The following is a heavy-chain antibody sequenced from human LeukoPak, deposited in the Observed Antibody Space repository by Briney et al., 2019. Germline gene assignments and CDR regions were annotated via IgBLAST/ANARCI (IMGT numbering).Heavy chain of an antibody. CDR3: ARGGGLDV. D-gene: IGHD3-16*01. Sequence: GGSLRLSCAASGFTFSSYWMNWARQAPGKGLEWVASINHNGNVNYYVDSVKGRFTISRDNAKNSLYLQMSNLRAEDTAVYFYARGGGLDVWGRGATVTVSS. CDR2: INHNGNVN. V-gene: IGHV3-7*03. J-gene: IGHJ6*02. CDR1: GFTFSSYW.